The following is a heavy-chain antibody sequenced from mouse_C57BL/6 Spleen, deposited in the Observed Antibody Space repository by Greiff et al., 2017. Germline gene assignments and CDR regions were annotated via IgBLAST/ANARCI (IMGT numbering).Heavy chain of an antibody. CDR1: GYTFTDYY. Sequence: VQLQQSGPVLVKPGASVKMSCKASGYTFTDYYMNWVKQSHGKSLEWIGVINPYNGGTSYNQKFKGKATLTVDKSSSTAYMELNSLTSEDSAVYYCARKLGYFDYWGQGTTLTVSS. J-gene: IGHJ2*01. CDR3: ARKLGYFDY. CDR2: INPYNGGT. D-gene: IGHD4-1*01. V-gene: IGHV1-19*01.